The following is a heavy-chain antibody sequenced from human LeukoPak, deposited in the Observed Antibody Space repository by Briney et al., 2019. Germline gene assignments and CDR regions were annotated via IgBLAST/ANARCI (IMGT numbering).Heavy chain of an antibody. CDR3: AKASGNRQWLVPFDY. Sequence: PGGSLRLSCAASGFTFSSYGMPWVRQAPGKGLEWVAVISYDGSNKYYADSVKGRFTISRDNSKNTLYLQMNSLRAEDTAVYYCAKASGNRQWLVPFDYWGQGTLVTVSS. CDR2: ISYDGSNK. V-gene: IGHV3-30*18. CDR1: GFTFSSYG. J-gene: IGHJ4*02. D-gene: IGHD6-19*01.